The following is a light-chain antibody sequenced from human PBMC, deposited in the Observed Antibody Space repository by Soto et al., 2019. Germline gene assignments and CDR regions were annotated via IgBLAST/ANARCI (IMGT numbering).Light chain of an antibody. CDR1: QGIFSY. V-gene: IGKV1-9*01. J-gene: IGKJ5*01. Sequence: DIHLSQSPSFLSASVGDSVTITCRASQGIFSYLAWYQQKPGKAPELLIYGASTLQSGVPSRFSGRGSGKGFTLTISNLQAEDVATYFCQQLNNYPPTFGQGTRLEIK. CDR2: GAS. CDR3: QQLNNYPPT.